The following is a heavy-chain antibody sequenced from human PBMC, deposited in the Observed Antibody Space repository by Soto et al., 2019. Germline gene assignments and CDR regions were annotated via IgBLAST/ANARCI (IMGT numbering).Heavy chain of an antibody. V-gene: IGHV3-30*18. J-gene: IGHJ4*02. D-gene: IGHD3-22*01. CDR2: ISYDGSKK. Sequence: QVQLVESGGGVVQPGRSLRLSCAASGFTFSSFGMHWVRQAPGKGLEWVALISYDGSKKYFADSVKGRFTISRDNFKNTVYLQVNSLRAEDTAVYYCAQERTMLVKGVRSPDFDYWGQGTLVTVSS. CDR1: GFTFSSFG. CDR3: AQERTMLVKGVRSPDFDY.